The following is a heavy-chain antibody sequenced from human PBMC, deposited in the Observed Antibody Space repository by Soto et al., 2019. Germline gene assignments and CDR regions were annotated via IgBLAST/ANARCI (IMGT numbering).Heavy chain of an antibody. Sequence: ASVKVSCKAPGYTFTSYDINWVRQATGQGLEWMGWMNPNSGNTGYAQKFQGRVTMTRNTSISTAYMELSSLRSEDTAVYYCARSPLKMVRAEYWGYWGQGTLVTVSS. CDR2: MNPNSGNT. V-gene: IGHV1-8*01. D-gene: IGHD3-10*01. CDR1: GYTFTSYD. CDR3: ARSPLKMVRAEYWGY. J-gene: IGHJ4*02.